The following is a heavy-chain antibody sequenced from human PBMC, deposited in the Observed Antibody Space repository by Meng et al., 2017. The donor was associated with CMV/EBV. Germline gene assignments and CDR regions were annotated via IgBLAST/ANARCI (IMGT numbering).Heavy chain of an antibody. D-gene: IGHD3-3*01. CDR2: ISSSSSYI. CDR3: ARSRDYDFWSGYYRGYYYYGMDV. V-gene: IGHV3-21*01. CDR1: GFTFSSYS. Sequence: GESLKISCAASGFTFSSYSMNWVRQAPGKGLEWVSSISSSSSYIHYADSVKGRFTISRDNAKNSLYLPMNSLRAEDTAVYYCARSRDYDFWSGYYRGYYYYGMDVWGQGTTVTVSS. J-gene: IGHJ6*02.